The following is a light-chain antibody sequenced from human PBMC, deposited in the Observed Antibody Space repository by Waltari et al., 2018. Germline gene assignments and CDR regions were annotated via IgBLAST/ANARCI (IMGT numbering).Light chain of an antibody. V-gene: IGLV1-51*02. J-gene: IGLJ3*02. CDR1: PSTVGGND. Sequence: QSVLTQPPSVSAAAGQKVTISCSGRPSTVGGNDVLWYRQVPGTAPNLHLYEANRRPTGTPDRCSAAKSGTSATLGITGLQPGDEAEYYCGTWDSSLGVWLFGGGTRLTVL. CDR2: EAN. CDR3: GTWDSSLGVWL.